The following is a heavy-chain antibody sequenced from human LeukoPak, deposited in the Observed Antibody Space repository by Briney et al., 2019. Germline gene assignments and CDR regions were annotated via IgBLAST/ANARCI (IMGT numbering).Heavy chain of an antibody. J-gene: IGHJ4*02. CDR1: GFTFEDSA. D-gene: IGHD4-23*01. CDR3: SKDHDYGGNSGRYFDY. CDR2: ISWNSGRI. V-gene: IGHV3-9*01. Sequence: GGSLRLSCAASGFTFEDSAMHWVRQAPGKGLEWVSFISWNSGRIDYADSVKGRFTISRDNAKNSLYLQMNSLRADDTALYYCSKDHDYGGNSGRYFDYWGQGTLVTVSS.